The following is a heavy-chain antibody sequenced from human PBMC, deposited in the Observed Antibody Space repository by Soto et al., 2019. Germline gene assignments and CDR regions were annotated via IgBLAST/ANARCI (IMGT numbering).Heavy chain of an antibody. V-gene: IGHV3-74*01. J-gene: IGHJ4*02. CDR1: GFTFSSYW. CDR2: INSDGRST. D-gene: IGHD2-15*01. CDR3: VRTSLVVAAATREDY. Sequence: EVQLVESGGGLVPPGGSLRLSCAASGFTFSSYWMHWVRQAPGKVLVWVSRINSDGRSTSYADSVKGRFTISRDNAKNTLYRQMNSLRAEATAVYYCVRTSLVVAAATREDYWCQGTLVTVSS.